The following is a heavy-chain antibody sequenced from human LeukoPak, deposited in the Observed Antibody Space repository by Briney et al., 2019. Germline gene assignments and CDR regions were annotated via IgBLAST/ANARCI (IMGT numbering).Heavy chain of an antibody. V-gene: IGHV4-39*07. CDR1: SGSISTSNYY. D-gene: IGHD1-26*01. CDR3: ARDYRLPQIQD. J-gene: IGHJ1*01. Sequence: PSETLSLTCTVSSGSISTSNYYWGWVRQPPGKALEWIGNIFYSGSTYYSPSLKSRVTISLDTSRNQFSLKLNSVTAADTAVYYCARDYRLPQIQDWGQGTLVTVSS. CDR2: IFYSGST.